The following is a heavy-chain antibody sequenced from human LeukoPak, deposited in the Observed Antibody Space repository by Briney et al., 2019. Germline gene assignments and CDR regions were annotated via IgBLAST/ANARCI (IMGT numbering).Heavy chain of an antibody. D-gene: IGHD3-22*01. CDR3: ARGSQSFYYDSSGYPFDS. CDR1: GGSISSYY. V-gene: IGHV4-59*08. J-gene: IGHJ4*02. CDR2: IYHSGSS. Sequence: SETLSLTCTVSGGSISSYYWSWIRQPPGKGLEWIGSIYHSGSSNYNPSLRSRVAMSVDTSRNQFSLRLTSVTVADTAVYYCARGSQSFYYDSSGYPFDSWGQGTLVTVSS.